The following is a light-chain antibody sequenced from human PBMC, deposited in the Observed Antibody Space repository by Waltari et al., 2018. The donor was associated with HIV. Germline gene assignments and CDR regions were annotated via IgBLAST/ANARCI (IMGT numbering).Light chain of an antibody. J-gene: IGLJ2*01. CDR2: DST. CDR1: AGPVTSKNS. Sequence: QAAVTQAPSMTVSPGGTLILTCGSSAGPVTSKNSAYWFQQKPGQAPTTLIFDSTKRHSWTPARFSGFLLGDKAVLTLSGALSEDEAFYYCLLFFGATRIFGGGTMVTV. V-gene: IGLV7-46*01. CDR3: LLFFGATRI.